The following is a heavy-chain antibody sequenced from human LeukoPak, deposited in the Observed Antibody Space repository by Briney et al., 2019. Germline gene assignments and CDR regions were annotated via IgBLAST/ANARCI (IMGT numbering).Heavy chain of an antibody. V-gene: IGHV1-8*01. CDR2: MNPNSGNT. J-gene: IGHJ5*02. CDR1: GYTFSSYD. Sequence: ASVKVSCNTSGYTFSSYDVIWVRLAPGQGLEWMGWMNPNSGNTGYAQKFQGRVTMTRNTSISTAYMELSSLRSEDTAVYYCARGSGYSSTWGQGTLVTVSS. D-gene: IGHD6-13*01. CDR3: ARGSGYSST.